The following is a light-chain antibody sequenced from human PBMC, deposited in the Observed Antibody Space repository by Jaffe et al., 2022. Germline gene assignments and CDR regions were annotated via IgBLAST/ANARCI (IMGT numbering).Light chain of an antibody. CDR2: AAS. CDR1: QNINNN. Sequence: EIVLTQSPATLSVSPGERATLSCRASQNINNNLAWYQQKPGQAPRLLIYAASTRATGIPARFSGSGSGTEFTLAISSLQSEDFAVYYCQNYDDWPPWTFGQGTKVEIK. CDR3: QNYDDWPPWT. V-gene: IGKV3-15*01. J-gene: IGKJ1*01.